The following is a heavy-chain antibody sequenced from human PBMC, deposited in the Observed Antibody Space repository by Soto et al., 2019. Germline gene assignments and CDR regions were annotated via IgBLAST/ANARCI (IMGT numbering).Heavy chain of an antibody. CDR2: INHSGST. CDR1: GGSFSGYY. J-gene: IGHJ4*02. D-gene: IGHD3-22*01. Sequence: SETLSLTCAVYGGSFSGYYWSWIRQPPWKGLEWIGEINHSGSTNYNPSLKSRVTISVDTSKNQFSLKLSSVTAADTAVYYCARVDRNITMITNWRQETLVNVFS. V-gene: IGHV4-34*01. CDR3: ARVDRNITMITN.